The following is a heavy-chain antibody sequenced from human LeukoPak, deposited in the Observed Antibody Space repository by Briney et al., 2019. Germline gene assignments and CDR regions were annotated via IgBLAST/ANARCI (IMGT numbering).Heavy chain of an antibody. V-gene: IGHV3-23*01. CDR3: AKVPSYYGYYYYMDV. CDR1: GFTFSSYA. J-gene: IGHJ6*03. CDR2: ISGGGDST. D-gene: IGHD1-26*01. Sequence: GGSLRLSCAASGFTFSSYAMSWVRQAPGKGLEWVSAISGGGDSTYYADSVKGRFTISRDNSKNTLYLQMNSLRAEDTAVYYCAKVPSYYGYYYYMDVWGKGTTVTVSS.